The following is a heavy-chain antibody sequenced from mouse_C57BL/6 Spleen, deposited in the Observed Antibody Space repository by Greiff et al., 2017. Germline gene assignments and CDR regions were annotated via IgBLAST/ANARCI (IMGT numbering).Heavy chain of an antibody. CDR2: ISYDGSN. CDR3: AREDYDYLAWFAY. J-gene: IGHJ3*01. V-gene: IGHV3-6*01. D-gene: IGHD2-4*01. Sequence: EVKLEESGPGLVKPSQSLSLTCSVTGYSITSGYYWNWIRQFPGNKLEWMGYISYDGSNNYNPSLKNRISITRDTSKNQFFLKLNSLTTEDTATYYCAREDYDYLAWFAYWGQGTLVTVSA. CDR1: GYSITSGYY.